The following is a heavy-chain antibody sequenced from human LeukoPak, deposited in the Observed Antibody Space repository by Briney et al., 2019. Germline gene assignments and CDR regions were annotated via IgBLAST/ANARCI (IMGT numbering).Heavy chain of an antibody. V-gene: IGHV5-51*01. J-gene: IGHJ4*02. CDR3: ARSFLHSFDY. CDR2: IYPGDSDT. D-gene: IGHD2/OR15-2a*01. CDR1: GYSFTSYW. Sequence: GESLKISCKGSGYSFTSYWIGWVRQMPGKGLGWMGIIYPGDSDTRYSPTFHGQVTISVDKSISTAYLQWSSLKASDTAMYYCARSFLHSFDYWGQGTLVTVSS.